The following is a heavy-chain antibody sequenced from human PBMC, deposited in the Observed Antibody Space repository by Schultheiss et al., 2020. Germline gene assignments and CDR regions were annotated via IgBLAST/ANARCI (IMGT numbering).Heavy chain of an antibody. Sequence: SETLSITCTVSGGSISNYYWSWIRQPPGKGLEWIGYISYSGSTNYNPSLKSRVTISVDTSKHQFSLKLSSVTAADTAVYYCARGLRYYYGSGSGREYYFDYWGQGTLVTVSA. CDR2: ISYSGST. D-gene: IGHD3-10*01. CDR3: ARGLRYYYGSGSGREYYFDY. J-gene: IGHJ4*02. V-gene: IGHV4-59*12. CDR1: GGSISNYY.